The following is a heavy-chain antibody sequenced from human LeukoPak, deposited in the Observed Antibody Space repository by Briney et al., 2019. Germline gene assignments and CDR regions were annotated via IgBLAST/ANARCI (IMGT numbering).Heavy chain of an antibody. CDR1: GFTFSGSA. J-gene: IGHJ4*02. D-gene: IGHD3-16*02. CDR3: AKDQYDYVWGSYRCDY. Sequence: PGGSLKLSCAASGFTFSGSAMHWVRQAPGKGLEWVAVISYDGSNKYYADSVKGRFTISRDNSKNTLYLQMNSLRAEDTAVYYCAKDQYDYVWGSYRCDYWGQGTLVTVSS. V-gene: IGHV3-30*04. CDR2: ISYDGSNK.